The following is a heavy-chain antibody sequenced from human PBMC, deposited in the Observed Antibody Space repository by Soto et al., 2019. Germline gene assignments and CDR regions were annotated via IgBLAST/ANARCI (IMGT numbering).Heavy chain of an antibody. CDR3: AVGYCSSTTCSREYFQH. CDR1: GYSISSGYY. D-gene: IGHD2-2*01. Sequence: SETLSLTCAVSGYSISSGYYWGWIRQPPGKGLEWIGTIYHSGSTFHNPSLKSRVTISVDTSKNQFSLKLRSVTAADTAVYHCAVGYCSSTTCSREYFQHWGQGTMVTVSS. V-gene: IGHV4-38-2*01. CDR2: IYHSGST. J-gene: IGHJ1*01.